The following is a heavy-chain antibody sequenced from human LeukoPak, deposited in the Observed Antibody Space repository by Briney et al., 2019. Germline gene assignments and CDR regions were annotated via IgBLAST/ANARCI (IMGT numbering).Heavy chain of an antibody. Sequence: SGTLSLTCTVSGGSVSSGSYYWSWIRQPPGKGLEWIGYIYYSGSTNYNPSLKSRVTISVDTSKNQFSLKLSSVTAADTAVYYCARVTVRGDYFDYWGQGTLVTVSS. J-gene: IGHJ4*02. CDR1: GGSVSSGSYY. CDR2: IYYSGST. D-gene: IGHD4-11*01. V-gene: IGHV4-61*01. CDR3: ARVTVRGDYFDY.